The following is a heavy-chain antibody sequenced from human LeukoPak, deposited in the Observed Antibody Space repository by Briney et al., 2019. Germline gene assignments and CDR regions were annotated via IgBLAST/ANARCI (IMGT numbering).Heavy chain of an antibody. V-gene: IGHV3-23*01. Sequence: GGSLRLSCADSGFTLSNYDMSWVRQAPGKGLEWVSAISGSGGTTYYADSVKGRFTISRDNSKNTLYLQMNSLRAEDTAVYYCAKGSGRPNWFDSSRRGTHASVSS. D-gene: IGHD3-10*01. CDR2: ISGSGGTT. CDR1: GFTLSNYD. CDR3: AKGSGRPNWFDS. J-gene: IGHJ5*01.